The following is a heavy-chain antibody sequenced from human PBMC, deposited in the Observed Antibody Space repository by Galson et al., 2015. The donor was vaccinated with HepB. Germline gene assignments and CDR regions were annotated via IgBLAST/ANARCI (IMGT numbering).Heavy chain of an antibody. V-gene: IGHV4-61*02. CDR3: ARERMLDCSSTSCYSVSSGENWFDP. J-gene: IGHJ5*02. D-gene: IGHD2-2*01. Sequence: TLSLTCTVSGGSISSGSYYWSWIRQPAGKGLEWIGRIYTSGSTNHNPSLKSRVTMSVDTSKNQFSLKLSSVTAADTAVYYCARERMLDCSSTSCYSVSSGENWFDPWGQGTLVTVSS. CDR2: IYTSGST. CDR1: GGSISSGSYY.